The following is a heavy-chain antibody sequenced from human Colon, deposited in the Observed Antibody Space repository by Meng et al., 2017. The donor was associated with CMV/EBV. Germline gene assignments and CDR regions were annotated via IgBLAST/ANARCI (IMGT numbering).Heavy chain of an antibody. D-gene: IGHD3-22*01. CDR3: ASLKDYDGRGYNYFES. CDR1: RFAVNYRNV. Sequence: PVGTLSLAWTGSRFAVNYRNVCCCVREPPGKGLVWIGEGYLGGTIHHHPCLQSRVTISQDKAKYHLSLKLASVTAADTAVYYCASLKDYDGRGYNYFESWGQGTLVTVSS. CDR2: GYLGGTI. V-gene: IGHV4-4*02. J-gene: IGHJ4*02.